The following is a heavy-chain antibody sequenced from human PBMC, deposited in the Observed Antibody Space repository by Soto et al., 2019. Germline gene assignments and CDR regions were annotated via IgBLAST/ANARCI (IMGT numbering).Heavy chain of an antibody. CDR2: IKQDGSEK. Sequence: GGSLRLSCAASGFTFSSYWMSWVRQAPGKGLEWVANIKQDGSEKYYVDSVKGRFTISRDNAKNSLYLQMNSLRAEDTAVYYCAREVVVVPAAMADYYYYMDVWGKGTTVTVSS. V-gene: IGHV3-7*01. CDR1: GFTFSSYW. D-gene: IGHD2-2*01. CDR3: AREVVVVPAAMADYYYYMDV. J-gene: IGHJ6*03.